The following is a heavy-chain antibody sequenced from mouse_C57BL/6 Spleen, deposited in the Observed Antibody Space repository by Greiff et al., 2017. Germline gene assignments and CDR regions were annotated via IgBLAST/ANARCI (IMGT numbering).Heavy chain of an antibody. CDR3: ARGKGSKPLYYYAMDY. D-gene: IGHD1-1*01. Sequence: VQLQQSGPELVKPGASVKISCKASGYTFTDYYMNWVKQSHGKSLEWIGDINPNNGGTSYNQKFKGKDTLTVDKSSSTAYMELRSLTSEDSAVYYCARGKGSKPLYYYAMDYWGQGTSVTVSS. CDR2: INPNNGGT. CDR1: GYTFTDYY. V-gene: IGHV1-26*01. J-gene: IGHJ4*01.